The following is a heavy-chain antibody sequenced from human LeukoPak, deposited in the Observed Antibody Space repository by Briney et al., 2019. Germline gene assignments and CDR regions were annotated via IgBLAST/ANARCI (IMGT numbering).Heavy chain of an antibody. D-gene: IGHD5-18*01. CDR2: INHSGST. CDR3: ARGLRGYSYGLDY. J-gene: IGHJ4*02. V-gene: IGHV4-34*01. Sequence: WIGEINHSGSTNYNPSLKSRVTISVDTSKNQFSLKLSSVTAADTAVYYCARGLRGYSYGLDYWGQGTLVTVSS.